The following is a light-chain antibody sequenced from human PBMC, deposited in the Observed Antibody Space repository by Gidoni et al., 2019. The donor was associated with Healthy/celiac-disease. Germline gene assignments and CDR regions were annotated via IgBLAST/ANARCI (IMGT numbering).Light chain of an antibody. Sequence: DIQLTQSLSFLSASVGDRVTITCLASQGISSYLAWYQQKPGKAPKILIYAASTLQSGVPSRFSGSGSGTEFTLTISSLQPEDFATYYCQQLNSYPRITFGQGTRLEIK. CDR3: QQLNSYPRIT. CDR1: QGISSY. CDR2: AAS. J-gene: IGKJ5*01. V-gene: IGKV1-9*01.